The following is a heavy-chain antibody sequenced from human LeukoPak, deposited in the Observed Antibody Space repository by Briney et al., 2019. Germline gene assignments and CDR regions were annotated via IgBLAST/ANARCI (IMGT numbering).Heavy chain of an antibody. J-gene: IGHJ4*02. Sequence: PGGSLRLSCAASGFSFSSYAMSWVRQAPGKGLEWVSAISGSGGSTYYADSVKGRFTISRDNSKNTLYLQMNSLRAEDTAIYYCAKAYFYDNSGYYYWGQGTQVTVSS. CDR3: AKAYFYDNSGYYY. D-gene: IGHD3-22*01. CDR2: ISGSGGST. CDR1: GFSFSSYA. V-gene: IGHV3-23*01.